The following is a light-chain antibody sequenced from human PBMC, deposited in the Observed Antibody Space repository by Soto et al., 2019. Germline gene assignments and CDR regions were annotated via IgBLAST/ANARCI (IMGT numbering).Light chain of an antibody. Sequence: QSVLTQPASVSGSPGQSITISCTGTSSDVGGYKYVSWYQQHPGKVPKLMIYEVSNRPSGVSTRFSGSKSGTSASLAISGLQSDDEADYYCAAWDASLKGVVFGGGTKLTVL. V-gene: IGLV2-14*01. CDR3: AAWDASLKGVV. CDR2: EVS. J-gene: IGLJ2*01. CDR1: SSDVGGYKY.